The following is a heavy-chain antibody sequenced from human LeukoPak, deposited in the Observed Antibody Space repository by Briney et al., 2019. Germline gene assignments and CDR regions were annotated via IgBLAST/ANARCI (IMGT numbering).Heavy chain of an antibody. CDR3: ARGARIVVAGTPNSNYYEMDV. CDR2: INASGGNT. CDR1: GYTFTSFY. V-gene: IGHV1-46*01. D-gene: IGHD6-19*01. Sequence: ASVKVSCKASGYTFTSFYMHWVRQAPGQGLEWMGIINASGGNTFYAQKFQGRVTISVDTSKSQFSLRLNSVTAADTAVYYCARGARIVVAGTPNSNYYEMDVWGQGTTAT. J-gene: IGHJ6*02.